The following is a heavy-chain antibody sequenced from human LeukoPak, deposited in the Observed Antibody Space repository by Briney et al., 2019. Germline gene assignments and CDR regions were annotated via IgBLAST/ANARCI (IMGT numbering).Heavy chain of an antibody. CDR2: INQDGSKK. CDR1: RFTFSNYW. D-gene: IGHD2-21*02. CDR3: AKWGPYCVGDYCPALDS. V-gene: IGHV3-7*01. J-gene: IGHJ4*02. Sequence: GGSLRLSCVASRFTFSNYWMSWVRQAPGKGLEWVANINQDGSKKRYADSMKGRFTISRDNAKESLYLQLNSLRAEDTAVYYCAKWGPYCVGDYCPALDSWGPGTLVTVSS.